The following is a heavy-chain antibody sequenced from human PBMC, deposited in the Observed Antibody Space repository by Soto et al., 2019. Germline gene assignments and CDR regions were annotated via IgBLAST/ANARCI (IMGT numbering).Heavy chain of an antibody. CDR3: ARSPGGANWFDP. CDR1: GGTFSSYT. V-gene: IGHV1-69*02. Sequence: ASVKVSCKASGGTFSSYTISWVRQAPGQGLEWMGRIIPILGIANYAQKFQGRVTITADKSTSTAYMELSSLRSEDTAVYYCARSPGGANWFDPWGQGTLVTVSS. CDR2: IIPILGIA. J-gene: IGHJ5*02.